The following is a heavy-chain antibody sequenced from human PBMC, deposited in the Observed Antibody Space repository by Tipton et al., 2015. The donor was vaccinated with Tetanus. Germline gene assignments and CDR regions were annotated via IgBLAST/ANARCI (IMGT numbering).Heavy chain of an antibody. CDR2: IYYSGST. CDR1: GGSISSGGYY. CDR3: ARTWGVWVTSIDAFDI. J-gene: IGHJ3*02. Sequence: TLSLTCTVSGGSISSGGYYWSWIRQHPGKGLEWIGYIYYSGSTYYNPSLKSRVAISADTSKNQFSLKLSSVTAADTAVYYCARTWGVWVTSIDAFDIWGQGTKVAVSS. D-gene: IGHD3-16*01. V-gene: IGHV4-31*03.